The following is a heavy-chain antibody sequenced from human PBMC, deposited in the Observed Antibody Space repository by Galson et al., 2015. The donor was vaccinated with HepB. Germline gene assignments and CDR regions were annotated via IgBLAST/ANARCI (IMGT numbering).Heavy chain of an antibody. CDR1: GYTFSSYS. Sequence: SVKVSCKASGYTFSSYSITWVRQAPGQGLEWMGWINAYHGHTDYAPKFQGRVTMTTDTSTSTVYMELRSLRSDDTAVYYCARGGLVVAVRATQNNWFGPWGQRTLVTVSP. J-gene: IGHJ5*02. CDR2: INAYHGHT. D-gene: IGHD2-15*01. CDR3: ARGGLVVAVRATQNNWFGP. V-gene: IGHV1-18*01.